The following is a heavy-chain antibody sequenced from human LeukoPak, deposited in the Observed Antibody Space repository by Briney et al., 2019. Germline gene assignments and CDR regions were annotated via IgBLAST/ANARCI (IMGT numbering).Heavy chain of an antibody. CDR1: GFTFSSYG. Sequence: GGSLRLSCAASGFTFSSYGMNWVRQAPGKGLEWVSGIGPSGSSTYYADSVKGRFTISRDNSKNTLYLQMNSLRAEDTAVYYCAKEIYGDSAGGRFQHWGQGTLVSVSS. J-gene: IGHJ1*01. CDR2: IGPSGSST. D-gene: IGHD4-17*01. V-gene: IGHV3-23*01. CDR3: AKEIYGDSAGGRFQH.